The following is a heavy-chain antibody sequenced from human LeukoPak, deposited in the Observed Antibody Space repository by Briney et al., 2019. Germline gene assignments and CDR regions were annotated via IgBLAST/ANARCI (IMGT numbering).Heavy chain of an antibody. V-gene: IGHV3-48*03. CDR1: GFTFSSHG. D-gene: IGHD3-10*01. CDR2: ISSSGSTI. CDR3: ARDILGSGSY. Sequence: GGSLRLSCAASGFTFSSHGMNWVRQAPGKGLEWASYISSSGSTIYYADSVKGRFTISRDNAKNSLYLQMNSLRAEDTAVYYCARDILGSGSYWGQGTLVTVSS. J-gene: IGHJ4*02.